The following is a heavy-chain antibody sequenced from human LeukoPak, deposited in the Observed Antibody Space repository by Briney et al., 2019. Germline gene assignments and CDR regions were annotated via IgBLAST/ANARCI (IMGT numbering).Heavy chain of an antibody. J-gene: IGHJ5*02. CDR3: ASVFYSSSWYSRWFDP. V-gene: IGHV3-23*01. Sequence: GGSLRLSCAVSGITLSNYGMSWVRQAPGKGLEWVAGISDSGGRTNYADSVKGRFTISRDNPKNTLYLQMNSLRAEDTAVYYCASVFYSSSWYSRWFDPWGQGTLVTVSS. D-gene: IGHD6-13*01. CDR1: GITLSNYG. CDR2: ISDSGGRT.